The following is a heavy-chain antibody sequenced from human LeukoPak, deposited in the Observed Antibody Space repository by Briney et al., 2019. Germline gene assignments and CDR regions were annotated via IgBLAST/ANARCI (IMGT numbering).Heavy chain of an antibody. CDR3: ARASNAYGYFDF. V-gene: IGHV3-66*01. CDR2: LHSGGNT. CDR1: GFTVSTNY. Sequence: GGSLRLSCEVSGFTVSTNYMSWVRRAPGKGLEWVSVLHSGGNTYYADSVKGRFTISRDKSKNTLYLQMNSLRAEDTAVYSCARASNAYGYFDFWGQGTLVTVSS. D-gene: IGHD3-16*01. J-gene: IGHJ4*02.